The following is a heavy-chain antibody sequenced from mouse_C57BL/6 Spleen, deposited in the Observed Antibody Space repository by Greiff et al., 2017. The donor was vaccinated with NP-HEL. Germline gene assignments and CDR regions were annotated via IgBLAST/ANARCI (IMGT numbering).Heavy chain of an antibody. CDR2: ISSGGSYT. V-gene: IGHV5-6*01. J-gene: IGHJ1*03. CDR1: GFTFSSYG. D-gene: IGHD1-1*01. CDR3: ARRFYYGSSPGYFDV. Sequence: VQLKESGGDLVKPGGSLKLSCAASGFTFSSYGMSWVRQTPDKRLEWVATISSGGSYTYYPDSVKGRFTISRDNAKNTLYLQMSSLKSEDTAMYYCARRFYYGSSPGYFDVWGTGTTVTVSS.